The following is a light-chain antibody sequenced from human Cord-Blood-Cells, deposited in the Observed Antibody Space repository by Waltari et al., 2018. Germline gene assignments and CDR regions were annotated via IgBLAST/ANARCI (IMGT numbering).Light chain of an antibody. V-gene: IGKV4-1*01. J-gene: IGKJ4*01. CDR3: QQYYSTPPVT. CDR1: QSVLYSSNNKNY. CDR2: CAS. Sequence: DIVMTQSPDSLAVSLGERANINCKSSQSVLYSSNNKNYLAWYQQKPGHPPKLLIYCASTRESGVPDRFSGSGSGTDFTLTISSLQAEDVAVYYCQQYYSTPPVTFGGGTKVEIK.